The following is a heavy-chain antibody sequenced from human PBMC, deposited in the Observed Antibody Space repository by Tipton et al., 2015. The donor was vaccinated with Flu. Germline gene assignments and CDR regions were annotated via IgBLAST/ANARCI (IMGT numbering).Heavy chain of an antibody. CDR3: AKSGSYTSGWYRV. Sequence: SLRLSCAASGFIFSAYAVTWVRQAPGKGLEWVSAISENGRDTYYANSVRGRFTISRDNSKNTLCLQMSSLRGEDTAIYYCAKSGSYTSGWYRVWGPGTLVTVSS. J-gene: IGHJ4*02. D-gene: IGHD6-19*01. CDR1: GFIFSAYA. V-gene: IGHV3-23*01. CDR2: ISENGRDT.